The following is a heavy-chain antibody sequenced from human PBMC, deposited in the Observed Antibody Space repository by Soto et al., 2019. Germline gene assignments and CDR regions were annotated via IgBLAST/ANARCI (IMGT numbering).Heavy chain of an antibody. D-gene: IGHD6-19*01. CDR2: ISTSSSYT. J-gene: IGHJ4*02. V-gene: IGHV3-11*05. Sequence: QVQLVESGGGLVKPGGSLRLSCAASGFTFSDYYMSWIRQAPGKGLEWISYISTSSSYTNYADSVKGRFTISRDNAKNSLFPQMNSLGAEDPAVYYGARDSTGWRAVYDSWGQGTLVTVSA. CDR3: ARDSTGWRAVYDS. CDR1: GFTFSDYY.